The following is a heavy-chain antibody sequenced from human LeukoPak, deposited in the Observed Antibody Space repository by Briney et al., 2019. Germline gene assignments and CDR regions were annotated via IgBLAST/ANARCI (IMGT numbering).Heavy chain of an antibody. Sequence: ASVKVSCKASGYTFTSYYMHWVRQAPGQGLEWMGIINPSGGSTSYAHKFQGRVTMTRDTSTSTVYMELSSLRSEDTAVYYCARDLSTIRYGSRKGYFDYWGQGTLVTVSS. V-gene: IGHV1-46*01. D-gene: IGHD3-10*01. J-gene: IGHJ4*02. CDR3: ARDLSTIRYGSRKGYFDY. CDR2: INPSGGST. CDR1: GYTFTSYY.